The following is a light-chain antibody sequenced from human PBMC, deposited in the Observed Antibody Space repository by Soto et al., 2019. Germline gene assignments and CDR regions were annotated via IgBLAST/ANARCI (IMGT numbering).Light chain of an antibody. Sequence: EIVMTQSPATLSVSPGERATLSCRASQSVNSNLAWYQQKPGQTPRLLIYDASSRATGIPARFSGSGSGTDFTLTISSLQSEDFAVYYCQQYNNWPLTFGGGTNVEIK. CDR1: QSVNSN. CDR2: DAS. J-gene: IGKJ4*01. V-gene: IGKV3-15*01. CDR3: QQYNNWPLT.